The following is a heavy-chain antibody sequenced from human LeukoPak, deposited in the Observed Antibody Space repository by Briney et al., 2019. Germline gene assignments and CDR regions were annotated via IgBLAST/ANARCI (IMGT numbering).Heavy chain of an antibody. CDR2: ISWDGGST. J-gene: IGHJ4*02. CDR3: AKGGKRTYDSDSSGYYGSDY. Sequence: PGGSLRLSCAASGFTFDDYAMHWVRQAPAKGLEGVSLISWDGGSTYYADSVKGRFTISRDKSKTSLYLQMNSLRAEDTALYSGAKGGKRTYDSDSSGYYGSDYWGQGTLVTVSS. D-gene: IGHD3-22*01. V-gene: IGHV3-43D*03. CDR1: GFTFDDYA.